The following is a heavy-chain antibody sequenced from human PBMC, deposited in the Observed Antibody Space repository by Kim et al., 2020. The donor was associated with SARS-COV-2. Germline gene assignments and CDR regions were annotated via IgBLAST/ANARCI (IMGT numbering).Heavy chain of an antibody. Sequence: GGSLRLSCAASGFTLSNYVLSWVRQAPGKGLEWVSCITGSGRTTYYADSVKGRFTISRDNSKNTVYLQMNSLRAEDTAVYYCAKDQRSGVGVVEWLPKGYGMDVWGQGTTVTVSS. V-gene: IGHV3-23*01. J-gene: IGHJ6*02. D-gene: IGHD2-21*01. CDR1: GFTLSNYV. CDR2: ITGSGRTT. CDR3: AKDQRSGVGVVEWLPKGYGMDV.